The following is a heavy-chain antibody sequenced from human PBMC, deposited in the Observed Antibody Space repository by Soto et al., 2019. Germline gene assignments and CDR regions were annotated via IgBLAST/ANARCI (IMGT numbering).Heavy chain of an antibody. Sequence: ASVKVSCKGSGYTVTGYYMHWVRQAPGQGLEWMGWINPNSGVTHFAQKFQGRVTLTRDTSISTTYMELSSLRSDDTAVYYCARGPFYDNSHFHFWGQGTLATVS. D-gene: IGHD3-22*01. CDR2: INPNSGVT. CDR3: ARGPFYDNSHFHF. CDR1: GYTVTGYY. V-gene: IGHV1-2*02. J-gene: IGHJ4*02.